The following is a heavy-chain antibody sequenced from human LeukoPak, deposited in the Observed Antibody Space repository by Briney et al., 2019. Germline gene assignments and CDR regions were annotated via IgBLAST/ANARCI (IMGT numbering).Heavy chain of an antibody. CDR1: GGSISSSSYY. Sequence: SETLSLTCTVSGGSISSSSYYWGWIRQPPGKGLEWIGSIYYSGSTYYNPSLKSRVTISVDTSKNQFSLKLSSVTAADTAVYYCARPPTTGDRYYWYFDLWGRGTLVTVSS. V-gene: IGHV4-39*01. J-gene: IGHJ2*01. D-gene: IGHD7-27*01. CDR3: ARPPTTGDRYYWYFDL. CDR2: IYYSGST.